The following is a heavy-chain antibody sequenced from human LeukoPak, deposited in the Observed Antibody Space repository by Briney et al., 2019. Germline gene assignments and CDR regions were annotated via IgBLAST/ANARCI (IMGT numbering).Heavy chain of an antibody. J-gene: IGHJ4*02. Sequence: GGSLRLSCAASGFTFSSYEMNWVRQAPGKGLEWVSYISSSGSTIYYADSVKGQFTISRDNAKNSLYLQMNSLRAEDTAVYYCARAGRGLLDYWGQGTLVTVSS. CDR2: ISSSGSTI. CDR3: ARAGRGLLDY. V-gene: IGHV3-48*03. CDR1: GFTFSSYE.